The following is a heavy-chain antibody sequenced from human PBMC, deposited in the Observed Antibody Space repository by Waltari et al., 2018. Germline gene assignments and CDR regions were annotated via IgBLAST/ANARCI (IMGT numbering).Heavy chain of an antibody. J-gene: IGHJ6*02. CDR3: ASRYFDWSYYYYGMDV. CDR2: IYYSGST. Sequence: QLQLQESGPGLVKPSETLSLTCTVSGGSISSSSYYWGWIRQPPGKGREWIGGIYYSGSTYYNPSLKSRVTISVDTSKNQFSLKLSSVTAADTAVYYCASRYFDWSYYYYGMDVWGQGTTVTVSS. CDR1: GGSISSSSYY. V-gene: IGHV4-39*01. D-gene: IGHD3-9*01.